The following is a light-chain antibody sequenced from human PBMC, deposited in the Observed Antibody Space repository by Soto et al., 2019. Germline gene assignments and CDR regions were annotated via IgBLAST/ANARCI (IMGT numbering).Light chain of an antibody. Sequence: QSVLTQPPSVSGAPGQRVTISCTGSSSNIGAGYDVHWYQQLPGTAPKLLIYGNINRPSGVPDRFSGSKSGTSASLAITGLQAEDEADYYCQSFDSGLSGCSVFGGGTKLTVL. V-gene: IGLV1-40*01. CDR3: QSFDSGLSGCSV. CDR2: GNI. CDR1: SSNIGAGYD. J-gene: IGLJ3*02.